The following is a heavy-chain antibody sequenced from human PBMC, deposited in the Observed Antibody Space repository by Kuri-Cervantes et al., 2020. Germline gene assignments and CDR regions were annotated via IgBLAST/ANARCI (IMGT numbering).Heavy chain of an antibody. CDR3: ARGTGFDWFDP. Sequence: LSLTCAASGFTFSSYAMHWVRQAPGKGLEWVAVISYDGSNKYYADSVKGRFTISRDNSKNTLYLQMNSLRAEDTAVYYCARGTGFDWFDPWGQGTLVTVSS. CDR2: ISYDGSNK. D-gene: IGHD1-1*01. V-gene: IGHV3-30*07. CDR1: GFTFSSYA. J-gene: IGHJ5*02.